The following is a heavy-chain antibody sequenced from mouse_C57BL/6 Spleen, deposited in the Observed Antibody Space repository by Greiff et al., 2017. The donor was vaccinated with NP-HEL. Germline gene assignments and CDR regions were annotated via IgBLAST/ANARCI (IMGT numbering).Heavy chain of an antibody. CDR1: GYSFTDYN. V-gene: IGHV1-39*01. Sequence: LMESGPELVKPGASVSISCKASGYSFTDYNMNWVKQSNGKSLEWIGVINPNYGTTSYTQKFKGKATLTVDQSSSIAYMQLNSLTSEDSAVYYCARRGGTYWYFDVWGTGTTVTVSS. CDR2: INPNYGTT. CDR3: ARRGGTYWYFDV. J-gene: IGHJ1*03.